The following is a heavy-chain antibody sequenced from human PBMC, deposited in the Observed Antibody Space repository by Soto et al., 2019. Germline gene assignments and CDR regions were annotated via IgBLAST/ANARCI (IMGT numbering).Heavy chain of an antibody. D-gene: IGHD2-2*01. J-gene: IGHJ4*02. CDR2: IYYSGST. CDR3: ARVVVVVPAAMRYYDRSGYYLHDY. V-gene: IGHV4-59*01. Sequence: SETLSLTCTVCGGSISSYYRSWIRQPPGKGLEWIGYIYYSGSTNYNPSLKSRVTISVDTSKNQFSLKLSSVTAADTAVYYCARVVVVVPAAMRYYDRSGYYLHDYWGQGTLVTVS. CDR1: GGSISSYY.